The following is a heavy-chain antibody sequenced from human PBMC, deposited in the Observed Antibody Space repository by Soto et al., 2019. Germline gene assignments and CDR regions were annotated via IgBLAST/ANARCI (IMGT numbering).Heavy chain of an antibody. Sequence: EVQLLESGGGLVQPGGSLRLSCSASGLTFSSYAMTWVRQAPGKGLEWVSGISGGGYSTDYADSVKGRFTISRDNSKNTLYLQMNSLRVEDKAVYYCAKDMVSSSASDAFDIWGQGTMVTVSS. CDR3: AKDMVSSSASDAFDI. D-gene: IGHD3-10*01. CDR2: ISGGGYST. J-gene: IGHJ3*02. CDR1: GLTFSSYA. V-gene: IGHV3-23*01.